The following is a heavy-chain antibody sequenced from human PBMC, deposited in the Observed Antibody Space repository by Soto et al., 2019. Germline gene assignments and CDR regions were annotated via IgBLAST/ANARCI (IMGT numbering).Heavy chain of an antibody. CDR1: GFTFSTYA. V-gene: IGHV3-23*01. CDR3: AKSTSSWYASYFDS. D-gene: IGHD6-13*01. CDR2: ISDSGDST. J-gene: IGHJ4*02. Sequence: EVQLLESGGGLVQPGGSLRLSCAASGFTFSTYAMSWVRQAPGKGLEWVSTISDSGDSTYYADSGKGRFTISRDNSKNTLFLHMNRLRAEDTAPFYCAKSTSSWYASYFDSWGQGTLVTVSS.